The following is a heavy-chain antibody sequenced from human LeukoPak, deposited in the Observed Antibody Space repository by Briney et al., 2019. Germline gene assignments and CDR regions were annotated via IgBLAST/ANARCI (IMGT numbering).Heavy chain of an antibody. CDR2: INPNSGGT. CDR1: GYTFTGYY. J-gene: IGHJ6*03. V-gene: IGHV1-2*02. Sequence: GASVKVSCKASGYTFTGYYMHWVRQAPGQGLEWMGWINPNSGGTNYAQKFQGRVTMTRDTSISTAYMELSMLRSDDTAVYYCARDYGKMTTVTTVNPYYYYYMDVWGKGTTVTVSS. D-gene: IGHD4-17*01. CDR3: ARDYGKMTTVTTVNPYYYYYMDV.